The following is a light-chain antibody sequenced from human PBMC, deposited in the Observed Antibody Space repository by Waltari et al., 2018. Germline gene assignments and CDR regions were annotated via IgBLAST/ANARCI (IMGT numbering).Light chain of an antibody. CDR3: MILYNNAVV. J-gene: IGLJ3*02. CDR1: SDTNVATYK. V-gene: IGLV5-45*01. CDR2: YKPDSGT. Sequence: ALLTQPASLSASPGASARLPCTLRSDTNVATYKIYWYQQRPGSPPQFLVKYKPDSGTQLGSGVPSRFSGSKDTSANAGILLISGLQSEDEADYYCMILYNNAVVFGGGTKVTVL.